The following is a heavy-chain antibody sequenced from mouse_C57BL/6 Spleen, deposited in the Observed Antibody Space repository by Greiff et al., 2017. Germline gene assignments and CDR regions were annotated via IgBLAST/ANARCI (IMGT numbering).Heavy chain of an antibody. J-gene: IGHJ2*01. CDR2: ISNGGGST. D-gene: IGHD1-1*01. CDR3: ARVGTVVVRNYFDY. V-gene: IGHV5-12*01. Sequence: EVKVVESGGGLVQPGGSLKLSCAASGFTFSDYYMYWVRQTPEKRLEWVAYISNGGGSTYYPDTVKGRFTISRDNAKNTLYLQMSRLKSEDTAMYYCARVGTVVVRNYFDYWGQGTTLTVSS. CDR1: GFTFSDYY.